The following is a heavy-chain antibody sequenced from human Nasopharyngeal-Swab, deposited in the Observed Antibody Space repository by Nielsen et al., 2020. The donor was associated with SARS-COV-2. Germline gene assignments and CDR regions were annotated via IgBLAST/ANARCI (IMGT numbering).Heavy chain of an antibody. Sequence: SKTLSLTCTVSGGSISSGGYYWSWIRQHPGKGLEWIGYIYYSGSTYYNPSLKSRVTISVDTSKNQFSLKLSSVTAADTAVYYRARDQVVVVPAAMGGAFDIWGQGTMVTVSS. CDR2: IYYSGST. J-gene: IGHJ3*02. V-gene: IGHV4-31*03. D-gene: IGHD2-2*01. CDR1: GGSISSGGYY. CDR3: ARDQVVVVPAAMGGAFDI.